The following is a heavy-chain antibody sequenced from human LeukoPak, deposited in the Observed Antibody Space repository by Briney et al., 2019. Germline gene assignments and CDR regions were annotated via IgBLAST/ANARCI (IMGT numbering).Heavy chain of an antibody. CDR3: ARGYDSSGYYYGRGYYFDY. J-gene: IGHJ4*02. CDR1: GYTFTGYY. Sequence: ASVKVSCKASGYTFTGYYMHWVRQAPGQGLEWMGWINPNSGGTNYAQKFQGRVTMTRDTSISTAYMELSRLRSDDTAVYFCARGYDSSGYYYGRGYYFDYWGQGTLVTVSS. V-gene: IGHV1-2*02. CDR2: INPNSGGT. D-gene: IGHD3-22*01.